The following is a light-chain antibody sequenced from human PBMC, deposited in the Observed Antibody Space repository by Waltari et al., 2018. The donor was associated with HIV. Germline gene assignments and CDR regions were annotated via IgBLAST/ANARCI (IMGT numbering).Light chain of an antibody. J-gene: IGLJ1*01. V-gene: IGLV3-21*02. CDR2: DDS. Sequence: SYVLTQPPSVSVAPGQTARITRGGNNIGSNSGHRYQQKPGQAPVLVVYDDSDRPSGIPERCSGSNSGNTATLTISRVEAGDEADYYCQVWDSSSDHYVFGTGTKVTVL. CDR1: NIGSNS. CDR3: QVWDSSSDHYV.